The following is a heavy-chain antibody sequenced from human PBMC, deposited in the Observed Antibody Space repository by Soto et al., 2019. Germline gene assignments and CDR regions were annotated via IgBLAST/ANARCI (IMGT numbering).Heavy chain of an antibody. Sequence: QVQLVQSGAEVKKPGASVKVSCKASGYTFTGYYMHWVRQAPGQGLEWMGWINPNSGGTNYAQKFQGWVTMTRDTSISTAYMELGGLSSDDRAVYYCARFAGAAGTGVDYWGQGTLVTVSS. D-gene: IGHD6-13*01. V-gene: IGHV1-2*04. CDR3: ARFAGAAGTGVDY. CDR1: GYTFTGYY. J-gene: IGHJ4*02. CDR2: INPNSGGT.